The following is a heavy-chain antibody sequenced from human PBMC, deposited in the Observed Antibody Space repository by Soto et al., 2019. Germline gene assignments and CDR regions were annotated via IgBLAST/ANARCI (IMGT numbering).Heavy chain of an antibody. J-gene: IGHJ4*02. CDR1: GGTFSSYA. V-gene: IGHV1-69*06. Sequence: SVKVYCKASGGTFSSYAISLVRQAPGQGLEWMGGIIPIFGTANYAQKFQGRVTITADKSTSTAYMELSSLRSEDTAVYYCARPHFGAAGGPFTLDYWGQGTLVTVSS. CDR3: ARPHFGAAGGPFTLDY. CDR2: IIPIFGTA. D-gene: IGHD6-13*01.